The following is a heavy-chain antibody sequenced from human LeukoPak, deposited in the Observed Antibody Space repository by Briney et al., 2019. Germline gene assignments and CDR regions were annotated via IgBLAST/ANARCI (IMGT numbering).Heavy chain of an antibody. V-gene: IGHV3-30*03. CDR3: ARDLGSPYYYYYGMDV. Sequence: GGSLRLSCAASGFTFSSYGMHWVRQAPGKGLEWVAVISYDGSNKYYADSVKGRFTISRDNSKNTLYLQMNSLRAEDTAVYYCARDLGSPYYYYYGMDVWGQGTTVTVSS. J-gene: IGHJ6*02. CDR1: GFTFSSYG. CDR2: ISYDGSNK. D-gene: IGHD3-16*01.